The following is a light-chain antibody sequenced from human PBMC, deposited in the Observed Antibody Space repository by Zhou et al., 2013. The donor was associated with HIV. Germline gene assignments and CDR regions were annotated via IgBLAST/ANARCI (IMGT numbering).Light chain of an antibody. CDR3: QQYNDWPLT. V-gene: IGKV3-15*01. CDR1: QSVSNN. J-gene: IGKJ4*01. CDR2: DAS. Sequence: ELVMTQSPATLSVSPGERATLSCRASQSVSNNLAWYQQKPGQPPRLLIYDASTRATGTSARFSGRGSRTEFTLTISSMQSEDFAVFYCQQYNDWPLTFGGGPRWRSN.